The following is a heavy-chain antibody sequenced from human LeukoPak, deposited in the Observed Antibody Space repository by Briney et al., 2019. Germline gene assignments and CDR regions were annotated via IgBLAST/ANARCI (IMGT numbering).Heavy chain of an antibody. Sequence: GGSLRLSCIASGFAFGDYAMTWVRQAPGKGLEWVGFIRSKVYGGTPEYAASVKGRFTISRDDSKGIAYLQMNSLKTEDTAVYYCTRDQTPYYWGQGTLVTVSS. CDR3: TRDQTPYY. J-gene: IGHJ4*02. CDR2: IRSKVYGGTP. CDR1: GFAFGDYA. V-gene: IGHV3-49*04.